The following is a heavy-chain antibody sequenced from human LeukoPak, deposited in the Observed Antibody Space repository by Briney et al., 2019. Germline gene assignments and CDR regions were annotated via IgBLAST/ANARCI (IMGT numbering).Heavy chain of an antibody. CDR2: IYTSGST. CDR3: ARLKAHLSTSWYGSWFDP. V-gene: IGHV4-4*07. D-gene: IGHD2-2*01. Sequence: SETLSLTCTVSGGSISSYYWSWTRQPAGKGLEWIGRIYTSGSTNYNPSLKSRVTMSVDTSKNQFSLKLSSVTAADTAVYYCARLKAHLSTSWYGSWFDPWGQGTLVTVSS. J-gene: IGHJ5*02. CDR1: GGSISSYY.